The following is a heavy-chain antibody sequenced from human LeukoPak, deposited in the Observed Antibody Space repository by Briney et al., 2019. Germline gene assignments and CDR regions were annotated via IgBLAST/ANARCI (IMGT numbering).Heavy chain of an antibody. D-gene: IGHD6-13*01. CDR1: GGSISISNYY. J-gene: IGHJ4*02. Sequence: SETLSLTCTVSGGSISISNYYWGWIRQPPGKGLVWIGSIYYSGSTYYNPSLKSRVTISVDTSKNQFSLKVSSVTAADTAVYYCARLGGAAAAGIIDYWGQGTLVTVSS. CDR2: IYYSGST. CDR3: ARLGGAAAAGIIDY. V-gene: IGHV4-39*01.